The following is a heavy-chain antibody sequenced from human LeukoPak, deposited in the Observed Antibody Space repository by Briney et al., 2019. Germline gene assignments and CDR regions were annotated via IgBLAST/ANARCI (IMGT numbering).Heavy chain of an antibody. CDR2: IYHSGTT. V-gene: IGHV4-30-2*01. CDR1: GGSISNGGYS. Sequence: SQTLSLTCAVSGGSISNGGYSWSWIRQPPGKGLEWIGLIYHSGTTHYSPSLKSRLTFSLDKSKNQFSLKLSSVTAADTAVYFCARGYFYYIDVWGKGTTVTVSS. J-gene: IGHJ6*03. CDR3: ARGYFYYIDV.